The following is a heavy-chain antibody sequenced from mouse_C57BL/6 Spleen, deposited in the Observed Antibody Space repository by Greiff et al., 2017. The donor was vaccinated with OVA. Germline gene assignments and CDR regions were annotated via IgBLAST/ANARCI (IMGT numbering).Heavy chain of an antibody. CDR1: GYSITSGYY. CDR2: ISYDGSN. V-gene: IGHV3-6*01. CDR3: ASVYYGCCIDY. D-gene: IGHD1-1*01. Sequence: EVQLQQSGPGLVKPSQSLSLTCSVTGYSITSGYYWYWIRQFPGNKLEWMGFISYDGSNNYKPSLKNRISITRDTSKNQLFLTLNSVTTEDTATYYCASVYYGCCIDYWGQGTSVTVSS. J-gene: IGHJ4*01.